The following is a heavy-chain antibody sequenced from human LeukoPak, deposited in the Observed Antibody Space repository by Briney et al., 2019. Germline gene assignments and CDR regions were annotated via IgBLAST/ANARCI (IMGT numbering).Heavy chain of an antibody. V-gene: IGHV3-21*01. J-gene: IGHJ4*02. D-gene: IGHD3-16*01. CDR3: ARDRGGGSLDY. Sequence: TGGSLRLSCATSGFTFSRSAMNWVRQAPGRGLEWVSSISSDSYYIYYGDSLKGRFTISRDNAKNSPFLQTNSLRSEDTAVYYCARDRGGGSLDYWGQGTLVTVSS. CDR2: ISSDSYYI. CDR1: GFTFSRSA.